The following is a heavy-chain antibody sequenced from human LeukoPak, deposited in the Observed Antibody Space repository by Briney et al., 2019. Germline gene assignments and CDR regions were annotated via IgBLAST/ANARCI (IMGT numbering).Heavy chain of an antibody. CDR2: IYTSGST. CDR1: GGSISSYY. V-gene: IGHV4-4*07. J-gene: IGHJ3*02. Sequence: PSETLSLTCTVSGGSISSYYWSWIRQPAGKGLEWIGRIYTSGSTNYNPSLKSRATMPVDTSKNQFSLKLSSVTAADTAVYYCARYLPAATNDAFDIWGQGTMVTVSS. CDR3: ARYLPAATNDAFDI. D-gene: IGHD2-2*01.